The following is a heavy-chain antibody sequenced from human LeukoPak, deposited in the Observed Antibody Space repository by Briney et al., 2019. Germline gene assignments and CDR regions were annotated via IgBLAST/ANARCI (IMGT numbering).Heavy chain of an antibody. D-gene: IGHD2-2*01. CDR2: IYTSGST. CDR3: ATSEVRYYFDY. J-gene: IGHJ4*02. Sequence: SETLSLTCTVSGGSISSYYWSWIRQPPGKGLGWIGYIYTSGSTNYNPSLKSRVTISVDTSKNQFSLKLSSVTAADTAVYYCATSEVRYYFDYWGQGTLVTVSS. V-gene: IGHV4-4*09. CDR1: GGSISSYY.